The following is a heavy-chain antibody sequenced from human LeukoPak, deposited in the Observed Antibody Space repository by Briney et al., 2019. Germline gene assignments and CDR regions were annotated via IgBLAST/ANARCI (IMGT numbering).Heavy chain of an antibody. CDR3: AKDAGATGIDYYYYYMDV. Sequence: PGGSLRLSCAASGFTFDDYAMHWVRQAPGKGLEWVAWIGGSGGGTSYVDSVKGRFTISRDNSNNMVYLQMNSLRAEDTAIYYCAKDAGATGIDYYYYYMDVWGKGTTVTISS. V-gene: IGHV3-23*01. CDR1: GFTFDDYA. CDR2: IGGSGGGT. J-gene: IGHJ6*03. D-gene: IGHD1-26*01.